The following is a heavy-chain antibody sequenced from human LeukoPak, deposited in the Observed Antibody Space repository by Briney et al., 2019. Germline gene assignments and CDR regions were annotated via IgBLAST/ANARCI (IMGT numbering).Heavy chain of an antibody. CDR3: ARANGGPAPFFDY. CDR2: IYYSGST. D-gene: IGHD3-16*01. V-gene: IGHV4-59*01. CDR1: GGSISIYY. J-gene: IGHJ4*02. Sequence: SETLSLTSTPSGGSISIYYWSWIRQPPGKGLEWIGYIYYSGSTNYNPSLKSRVTISVDTSKNQFSLKLSSVTAADTAVYYCARANGGPAPFFDYWGQGTLVTVSS.